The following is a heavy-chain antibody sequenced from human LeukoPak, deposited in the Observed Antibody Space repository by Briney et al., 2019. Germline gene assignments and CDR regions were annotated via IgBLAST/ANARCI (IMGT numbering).Heavy chain of an antibody. J-gene: IGHJ4*02. CDR3: ARAVRGYYFDY. Sequence: GGSLRLSCAPSGLTVSTNYMSWVRQAPGKGLEWVSVIYSGGTTHYTDSAKGRFTISRDNSKNTLYLQMNSLRAEDTAVYYCARAVRGYYFDYWGQGTLVTVSS. V-gene: IGHV3-53*01. D-gene: IGHD1-26*01. CDR1: GLTVSTNY. CDR2: IYSGGTT.